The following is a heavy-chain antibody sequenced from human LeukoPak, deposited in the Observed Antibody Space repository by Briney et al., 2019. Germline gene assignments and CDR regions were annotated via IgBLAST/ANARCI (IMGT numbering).Heavy chain of an antibody. CDR2: ISAYNGNT. V-gene: IGHV1-18*01. Sequence: ASVKVSCKASGYTFTSYGIIWVRQAPGQGLEWMGWISAYNGNTNYAQKLQGRVTMTTDTSTSTAYMELRSLRSDDTAVYYCARGGDYGSGSYYTGYYYGMDVWGQGTTVTVSS. CDR1: GYTFTSYG. D-gene: IGHD3-10*01. J-gene: IGHJ6*02. CDR3: ARGGDYGSGSYYTGYYYGMDV.